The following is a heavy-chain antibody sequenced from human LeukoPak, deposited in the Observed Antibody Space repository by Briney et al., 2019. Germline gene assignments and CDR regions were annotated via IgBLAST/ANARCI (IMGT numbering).Heavy chain of an antibody. V-gene: IGHV3-21*01. CDR1: GFTFSSYS. CDR3: ARDPDYEILNGPSDGFDI. J-gene: IGHJ3*02. CDR2: ITTTSTYT. Sequence: GGSLRLSCAASGFTFSSYSMNWVRQAPGKGLEWLSSITTTSTYTFYADSVKGRFTISRDNAKNSLFLQMNSLRAEDTAVYYCARDPDYEILNGPSDGFDIWGQGTMVTVSS. D-gene: IGHD3-9*01.